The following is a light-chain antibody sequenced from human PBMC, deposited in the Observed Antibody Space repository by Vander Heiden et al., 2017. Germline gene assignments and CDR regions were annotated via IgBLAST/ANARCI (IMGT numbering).Light chain of an antibody. Sequence: QAVVTQEPSLTASPGGTVTLTCGSSTGAVTSGHYPYWFQQRPGQAPRTLIYETSNKHSWAPARFSGSLLGGKAALTLSGAQPEDEAAYYCLLSYNGVRVFGGGTKLTVL. CDR3: LLSYNGVRV. CDR2: ETS. J-gene: IGLJ2*01. CDR1: TGAVTSGHY. V-gene: IGLV7-46*01.